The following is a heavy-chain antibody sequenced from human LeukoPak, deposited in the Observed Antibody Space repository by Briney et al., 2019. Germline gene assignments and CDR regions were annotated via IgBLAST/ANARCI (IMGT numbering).Heavy chain of an antibody. CDR3: AKTYYSSRAHYYYYYYMDV. CDR2: ISGSSGST. CDR1: RFTISSYA. V-gene: IGHV3-23*01. Sequence: GGSLRLSCAASRFTISSYAMSWVRQAPGKGLEWVSGISGSSGSTYYADSVKGRFTIARDKSKNTVYLQMNSLRAEDTAVYYCAKTYYSSRAHYYYYYYMDVWGKGTTVTISS. D-gene: IGHD3-10*01. J-gene: IGHJ6*03.